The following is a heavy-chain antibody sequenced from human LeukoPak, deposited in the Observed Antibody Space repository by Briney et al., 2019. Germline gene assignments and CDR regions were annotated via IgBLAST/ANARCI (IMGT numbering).Heavy chain of an antibody. CDR1: GGSISSYY. V-gene: IGHV4-59*12. Sequence: SETLSLTCTVSGGSISSYYWSWIRQPPGKGLEWIGYIYYSGSTNYNPSLKSRVTISVDTSKNQFSLKLSSVTAADTAVYYCARGSDIVVVPAAQGAFDYWGQGTLVTVSS. CDR2: IYYSGST. D-gene: IGHD2-2*01. J-gene: IGHJ4*02. CDR3: ARGSDIVVVPAAQGAFDY.